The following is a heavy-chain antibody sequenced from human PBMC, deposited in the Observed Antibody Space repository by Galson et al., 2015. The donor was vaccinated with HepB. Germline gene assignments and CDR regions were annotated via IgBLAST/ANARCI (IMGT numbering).Heavy chain of an antibody. CDR1: GGSISSGDYY. CDR2: IYYSGST. Sequence: LSLTCTVSGGSISSGDYYWSWIRQPPGKGLEWIGYIYYSGSTYYNPSLKSRVTISVDTSKNQFSLKLSSVTAADTAVYYCAREGVVVPAAMLRAFDIWGQGAMVTVSS. J-gene: IGHJ3*02. CDR3: AREGVVVPAAMLRAFDI. D-gene: IGHD2-2*01. V-gene: IGHV4-30-4*01.